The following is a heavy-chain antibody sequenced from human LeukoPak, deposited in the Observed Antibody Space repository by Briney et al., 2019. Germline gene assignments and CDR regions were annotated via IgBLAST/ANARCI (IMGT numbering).Heavy chain of an antibody. V-gene: IGHV3-23*01. CDR3: AKVGALGYYFDY. J-gene: IGHJ4*02. CDR2: ISGNGGST. Sequence: GGSLRLSCADSGFSFGSYAMTWVRQAPGKGLEWVSSISGNGGSTYYADSVKGRFTISRDNSRNTLYLQMNSLRAEDTAVYFCAKVGALGYYFDYWGQGTLVTVSS. CDR1: GFSFGSYA. D-gene: IGHD3-16*01.